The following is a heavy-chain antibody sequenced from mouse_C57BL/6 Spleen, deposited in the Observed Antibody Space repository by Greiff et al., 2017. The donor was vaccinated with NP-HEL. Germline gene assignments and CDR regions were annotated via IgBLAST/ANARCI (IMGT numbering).Heavy chain of an antibody. J-gene: IGHJ4*01. CDR3: ARCSSGYVGAMDY. V-gene: IGHV1-50*01. Sequence: QVQLKQPGAELVKPGASVKLSCKASGYTFTSYWMQWVKQRPGQGLEWIGEIDPSDSYTNYNQKFKGKATLTVDTSSSTAYMQLSSLTSEDSAVYYCARCSSGYVGAMDYWGQGTSVTVSS. CDR1: GYTFTSYW. D-gene: IGHD3-2*02. CDR2: IDPSDSYT.